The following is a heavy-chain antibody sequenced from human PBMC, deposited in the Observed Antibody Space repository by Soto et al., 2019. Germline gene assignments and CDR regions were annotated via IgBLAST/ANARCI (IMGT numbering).Heavy chain of an antibody. CDR1: GFTFSGYY. V-gene: IGHV3-11*05. J-gene: IGHJ4*02. CDR3: VREPAYYFDY. Sequence: QVQLVESGGGLVKPGGCLRLSCAASGFTFSGYYMSWIRQAPGKGLECISYIISSGDRTKYADSVKGRFTISSDKAKKSLYLQLNSLRAEVTAVYYCVREPAYYFDYWGQGTLVTVSS. CDR2: IISSGDRT.